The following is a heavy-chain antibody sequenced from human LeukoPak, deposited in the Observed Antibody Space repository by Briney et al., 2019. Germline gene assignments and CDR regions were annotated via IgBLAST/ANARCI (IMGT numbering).Heavy chain of an antibody. Sequence: PGGSLRLSCAASGFIFSDYSMDWVRQASGRGLEWVSYISSSSSTIYYADSVKGRFTISRDNAKKSLYLQMNSLREEDTAVYYCAKNGAVAGTCDYWGQGILVTVSS. CDR1: GFIFSDYS. CDR3: AKNGAVAGTCDY. D-gene: IGHD6-19*01. J-gene: IGHJ4*02. V-gene: IGHV3-48*02. CDR2: ISSSSSTI.